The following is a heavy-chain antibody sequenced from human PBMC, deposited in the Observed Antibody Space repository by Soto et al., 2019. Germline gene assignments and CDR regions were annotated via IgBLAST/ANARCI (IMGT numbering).Heavy chain of an antibody. CDR3: ARVGLADSHDYYYYGMYV. J-gene: IGHJ6*02. CDR1: GGSISSYY. D-gene: IGHD3-9*01. CDR2: IYYSGST. Sequence: QVQLQESGPGLVKPSETLSLTCTVSGGSISSYYWSWIRQPPGKGLEWIGYIYYSGSTNYNPSLKSRATLTIDTSKNRSSLKLSSVTAANTAVYYCARVGLADSHDYYYYGMYVWGQGTTVIVSS. V-gene: IGHV4-59*01.